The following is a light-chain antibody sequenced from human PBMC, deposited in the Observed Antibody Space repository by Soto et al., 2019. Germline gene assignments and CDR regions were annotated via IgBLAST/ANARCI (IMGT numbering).Light chain of an antibody. CDR2: DVS. V-gene: IGKV3D-15*01. Sequence: EIVMTQSPGTLSVSPGERATLSCRASQSVSSNLVWYQQKPGQAPRLLIYDVSTRATGIPARFSDSGSGTEFTLTISSLQSEDFAVYYCQQYDKWPPSTFGQGTKVDIK. J-gene: IGKJ1*01. CDR1: QSVSSN. CDR3: QQYDKWPPST.